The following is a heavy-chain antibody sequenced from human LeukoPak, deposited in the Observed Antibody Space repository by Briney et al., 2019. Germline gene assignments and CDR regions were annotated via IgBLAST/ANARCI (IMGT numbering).Heavy chain of an antibody. Sequence: GASVEVSCKASDYTFTDFGINWVRRAPGHGLEWMGRISHYNGNTNYEQKFRGRVTMTTDTSTNTAYMELTNLESDDTAVYYCARGGSNGLDLWGQGTLVSVSS. V-gene: IGHV1-18*01. CDR3: ARGGSNGLDL. D-gene: IGHD2-8*01. J-gene: IGHJ4*01. CDR1: DYTFTDFG. CDR2: ISHYNGNT.